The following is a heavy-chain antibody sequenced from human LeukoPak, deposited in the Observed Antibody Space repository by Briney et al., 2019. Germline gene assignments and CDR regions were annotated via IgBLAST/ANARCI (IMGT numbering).Heavy chain of an antibody. CDR3: TRTSDILTGYTPREAYYYYYHMDV. J-gene: IGHJ6*03. CDR2: IRSKANSYAT. V-gene: IGHV3-73*01. CDR1: GFTFSGSA. Sequence: PGGSLRLSCAASGFTFSGSAMHWVRQASRKGLEWVGRIRSKANSYATVYAASVKGRFTISRDDSKNTAYLQMNSLKTEDTAVYYCTRTSDILTGYTPREAYYYYYHMDVWGKGTTVTISS. D-gene: IGHD3-9*01.